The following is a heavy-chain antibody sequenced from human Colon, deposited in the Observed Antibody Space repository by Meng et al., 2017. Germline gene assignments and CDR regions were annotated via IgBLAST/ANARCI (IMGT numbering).Heavy chain of an antibody. CDR2: IYYSGST. J-gene: IGHJ5*02. D-gene: IGHD4-17*01. V-gene: IGHV4-31*03. CDR1: GGSISSGGFY. Sequence: QVQLQESGLGLVKPSQTLSLTCPVSGGSISSGGFYWSWIRQHPGKGLEWIGYIYYSGSTYYNPSLRSRVAISIDTSKNQFSLKLTSVTAADTAVYFCARTNYGDYNWFDPWGQGTLVTVSS. CDR3: ARTNYGDYNWFDP.